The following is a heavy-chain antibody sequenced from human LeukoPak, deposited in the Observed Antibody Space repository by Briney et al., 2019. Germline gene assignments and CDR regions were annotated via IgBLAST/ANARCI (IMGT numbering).Heavy chain of an antibody. V-gene: IGHV3-23*01. Sequence: PGESLRLSCAGSGFTLGSYAMSWVRQAPGKGPEWVSAISGNGYNTYYADSVKGRFTISSESSGNTLYLQMHNLRAEDTAVYYCAKGVRLWFVFYFDYWGQGTLVTVSS. CDR2: ISGNGYNT. J-gene: IGHJ4*02. CDR3: AKGVRLWFVFYFDY. CDR1: GFTLGSYA. D-gene: IGHD3-10*01.